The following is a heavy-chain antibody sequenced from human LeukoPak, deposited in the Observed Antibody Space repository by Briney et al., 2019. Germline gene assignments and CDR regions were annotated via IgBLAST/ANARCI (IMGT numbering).Heavy chain of an antibody. Sequence: GGSLRLSCAASGFTFSSYWMHWVRQAPGKGLVWVSRIKSDGSTRYADSVKGRFTISRDNAKNTVSLQMTSLRAEDTGVYYCARAPSEIGSSYPEYFRHWGQGTLVIVSS. CDR3: ARAPSEIGSSYPEYFRH. CDR2: IKSDGST. D-gene: IGHD2-15*01. CDR1: GFTFSSYW. V-gene: IGHV3-74*01. J-gene: IGHJ1*01.